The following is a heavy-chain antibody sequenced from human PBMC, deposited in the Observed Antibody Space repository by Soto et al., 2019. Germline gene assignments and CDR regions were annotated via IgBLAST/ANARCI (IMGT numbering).Heavy chain of an antibody. Sequence: QVQLQESGPGLVKPSETLSLTCTVSGDSINKYYWSWIRQTPGTGLEWIGYIYYTGSTKYNPSLQSRVTMSVDTSKTRFSLNLSSVTAADTATYYFARGRSGYYCDTLDIWGQGTMVTVSS. V-gene: IGHV4-59*13. CDR1: GDSINKYY. CDR3: ARGRSGYYCDTLDI. D-gene: IGHD3-22*01. J-gene: IGHJ3*02. CDR2: IYYTGST.